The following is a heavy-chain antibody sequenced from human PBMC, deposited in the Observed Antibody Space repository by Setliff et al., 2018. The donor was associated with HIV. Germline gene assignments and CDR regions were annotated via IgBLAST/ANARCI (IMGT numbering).Heavy chain of an antibody. CDR1: GGSISSYY. CDR3: AKTWIQLWATEDY. J-gene: IGHJ4*02. V-gene: IGHV4-4*09. Sequence: SETLSLTCTVSGGSISSYYWSWIRQPPGKGLEWIGYIYTSGSTNYNPSLKSRVTISLDTSKNQFSLKLTSVTAADTAVYYCAKTWIQLWATEDYWGQGTLVTVSS. D-gene: IGHD5-18*01. CDR2: IYTSGST.